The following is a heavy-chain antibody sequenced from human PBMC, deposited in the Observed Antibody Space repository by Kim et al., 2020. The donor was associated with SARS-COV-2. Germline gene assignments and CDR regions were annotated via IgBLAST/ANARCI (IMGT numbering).Heavy chain of an antibody. J-gene: IGHJ4*02. CDR3: ARSAIIAVAGMFDY. D-gene: IGHD6-19*01. Sequence: VDSVKGRFTISRDNAKNSLYLQMNSLRAEDTAVYYCARSAIIAVAGMFDYWGQGTLVTVSS. V-gene: IGHV3-7*03.